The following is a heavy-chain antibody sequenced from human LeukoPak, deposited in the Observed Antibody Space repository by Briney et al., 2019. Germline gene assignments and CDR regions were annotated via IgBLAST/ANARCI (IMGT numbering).Heavy chain of an antibody. CDR3: ASMVTQYYFDY. CDR2: ISGSGGSK. J-gene: IGHJ4*02. CDR1: GFTFSSYA. D-gene: IGHD4-23*01. Sequence: GGSLRLSCAASGFTFSSYAMSWVRQAPGKGRVWVSAISGSGGSKYYADSVKGRFTISRDNSKNTLYLQMNSLRAEDTAVYYCASMVTQYYFDYWGQGTLVTVSS. V-gene: IGHV3-23*01.